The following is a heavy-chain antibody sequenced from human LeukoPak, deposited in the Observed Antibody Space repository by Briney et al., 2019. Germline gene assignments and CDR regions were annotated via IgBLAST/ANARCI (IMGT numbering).Heavy chain of an antibody. CDR1: GYTFTSYD. CDR2: MNPNSGNT. V-gene: IGHV1-8*01. CDR3: ARVHSGSYRRPAPTFDY. Sequence: ASVKVSCKASGYTFTSYDINWVRQATGQGLEWMGWMNPNSGNTGYAQKFQGRVTMTRNTSISTAYMELSSLRSEDTAVYYCARVHSGSYRRPAPTFDYWGQGTLVTVSS. D-gene: IGHD1-26*01. J-gene: IGHJ4*02.